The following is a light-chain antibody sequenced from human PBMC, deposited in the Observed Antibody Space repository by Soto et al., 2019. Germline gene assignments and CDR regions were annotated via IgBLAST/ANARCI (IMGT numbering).Light chain of an antibody. V-gene: IGKV3-11*01. J-gene: IGKJ4*01. CDR2: DAS. CDR3: LQRSDWLLT. CDR1: QSVSSY. Sequence: EIVLTQSPDTLSLSPGERATLSCRASQSVSSYLAWYQQKPGHPPRLLIYDASNRATGIPARFSGSGSGTDFTLTISSLEPEDFAVYSCLQRSDWLLTFGGGTKVDIK.